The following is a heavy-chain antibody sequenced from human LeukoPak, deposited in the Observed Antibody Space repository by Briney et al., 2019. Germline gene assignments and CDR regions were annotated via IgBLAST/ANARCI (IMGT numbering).Heavy chain of an antibody. V-gene: IGHV3-48*04. Sequence: GGSLRLSCAASGFTFMTYSMNWVRQAPGKGLEWVSYISSSGSTIYYADSVKGRFTISRDNAKNSLYLQMNSLRAEDTAVYYCEELGITMIGGVWGKGTTVTISS. CDR1: GFTFMTYS. CDR3: EELGITMIGGV. CDR2: ISSSGSTI. J-gene: IGHJ6*04. D-gene: IGHD3-10*02.